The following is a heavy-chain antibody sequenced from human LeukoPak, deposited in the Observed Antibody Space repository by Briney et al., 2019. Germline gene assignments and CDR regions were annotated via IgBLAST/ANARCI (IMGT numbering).Heavy chain of an antibody. CDR2: ISYDGSNK. CDR3: ARDPYSGSYGNYYYYFMDV. V-gene: IGHV3-30*03. CDR1: GFTFSSYG. D-gene: IGHD1-26*01. Sequence: GGSLRLSCAASGFTFSSYGMHWVRQAPGKGLEWVAVISYDGSNKYYADSVKGRFTISRDNAKNSLYLQMNSLRAEDTAVYYCARDPYSGSYGNYYYYFMDVWGKGTTVTISS. J-gene: IGHJ6*03.